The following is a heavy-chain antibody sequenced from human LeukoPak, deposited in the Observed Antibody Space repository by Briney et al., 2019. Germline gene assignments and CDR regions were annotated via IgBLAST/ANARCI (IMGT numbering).Heavy chain of an antibody. J-gene: IGHJ4*02. CDR1: GFTFSSYS. D-gene: IGHD2/OR15-2a*01. V-gene: IGHV3-21*04. Sequence: GGSLRLSCAASGFTFSSYSMNWVRQAPGKGLEWVSSISSSSSYIYYEDSVKGRFTFSRDNSKNTLYLQMNSLRAEDTAVYFCARVHPLLGYFDYWGQGTLVTVSS. CDR2: ISSSSSYI. CDR3: ARVHPLLGYFDY.